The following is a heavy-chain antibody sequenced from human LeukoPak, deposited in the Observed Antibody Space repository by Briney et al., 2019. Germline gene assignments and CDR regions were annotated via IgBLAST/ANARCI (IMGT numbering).Heavy chain of an antibody. V-gene: IGHV4-4*07. CDR1: GDSISNYY. CDR3: AGRYYDFWSESYYMDV. CDR2: IYTSGST. Sequence: PSETLSLTCTVSGDSISNYYWSWIRQPAGKGLEWIGRIYTSGSTNYNPSLKSRVTISVDTSKNQFSLKLSSVTAADTAVYYCAGRYYDFWSESYYMDVWGKGTTVTVSS. J-gene: IGHJ6*03. D-gene: IGHD3-3*01.